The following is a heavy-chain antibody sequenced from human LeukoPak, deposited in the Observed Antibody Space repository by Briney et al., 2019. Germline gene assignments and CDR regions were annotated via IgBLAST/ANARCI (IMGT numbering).Heavy chain of an antibody. CDR2: FDPEDGET. J-gene: IGHJ3*02. Sequence: GASVKVSCKVSGYTLAELSMHWVRQAPGKGLEWMGGFDPEDGETIYAQKFQGRVTMTEDTSTDTAYMELSSLRSEDTAVYYCAKDMRQWPSPFLGHAFDIWGQGTMVTVSS. V-gene: IGHV1-24*01. D-gene: IGHD6-19*01. CDR1: GYTLAELS. CDR3: AKDMRQWPSPFLGHAFDI.